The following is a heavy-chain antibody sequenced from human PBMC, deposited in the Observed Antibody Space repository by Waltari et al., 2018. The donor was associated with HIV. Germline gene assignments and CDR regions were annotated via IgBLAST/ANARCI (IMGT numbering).Heavy chain of an antibody. CDR2: IYHSGST. D-gene: IGHD2-15*01. J-gene: IGHJ4*02. CDR3: ARDGVNYGGKVGY. Sequence: QVQLQESGPGLVKPSETLSLTCAASGYSISSGYYWGWLRQPPGKGLEWIGSIYHSGSTYYNPSLKSRVTISVDTSKNQFSLKLSSVTAADTAVYYCARDGVNYGGKVGYWGQGTLVTVSS. CDR1: GYSISSGYY. V-gene: IGHV4-38-2*02.